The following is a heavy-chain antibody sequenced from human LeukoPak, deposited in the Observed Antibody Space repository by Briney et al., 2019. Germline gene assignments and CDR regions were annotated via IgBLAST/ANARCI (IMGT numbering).Heavy chain of an antibody. CDR1: GFTFSDYY. D-gene: IGHD6-19*01. CDR3: ARSSAWRAYQDY. CDR2: ISTSGSTI. V-gene: IGHV3-11*01. Sequence: GGSLRLSCAASGFTFSDYYMNWIRQAPGKGLEWISYISTSGSTIYYADSVKGRFTISRDNAKNSLYLQMNSLRAEDTAVYYCARSSAWRAYQDYWGQGTLVTVSS. J-gene: IGHJ4*02.